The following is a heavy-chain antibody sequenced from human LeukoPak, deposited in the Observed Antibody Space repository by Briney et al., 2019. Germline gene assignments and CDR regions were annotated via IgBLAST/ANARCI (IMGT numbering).Heavy chain of an antibody. CDR1: GFTLSSYE. Sequence: PGGSLRLSCAASGFTLSSYEMNWVRQAPGKGLEWVSYISSSGSTIYYADSVKGRFTISRDNAKNSLYLQMNSLRAEDTAVYYCAREYYGSGSYSYGMDVWGQGTTVTVSS. CDR2: ISSSGSTI. CDR3: AREYYGSGSYSYGMDV. V-gene: IGHV3-48*03. J-gene: IGHJ6*02. D-gene: IGHD3-10*01.